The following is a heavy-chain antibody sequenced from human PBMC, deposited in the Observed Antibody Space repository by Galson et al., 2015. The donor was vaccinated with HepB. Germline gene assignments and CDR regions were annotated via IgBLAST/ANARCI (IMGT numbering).Heavy chain of an antibody. J-gene: IGHJ4*02. CDR2: ISSDGNNK. CDR3: VRDDFKDPSLFDL. CDR1: GFSFSNYA. D-gene: IGHD2-21*02. Sequence: SLRLSCAASGFSFSNYAIHWVRQAPGEGLEWVALISSDGNNKYYRESVKGRFTISRDNSENTVFLQMNSLRVEETAVYYCVRDDFKDPSLFDLWGQGTLVTVSS. V-gene: IGHV3-30-3*01.